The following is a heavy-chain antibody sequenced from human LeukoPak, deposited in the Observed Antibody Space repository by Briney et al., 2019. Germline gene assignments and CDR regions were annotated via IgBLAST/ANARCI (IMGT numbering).Heavy chain of an antibody. CDR2: ISGSGGST. Sequence: PGGSLRLSCAASGFTFSSHAMSWVRQAPGKGLEWVSAISGSGGSTYYADSVKGRFTISRDNSKNTLYLQMNSLRAEDTAVYYCAKDGGPYTRNSDYWGQGTLVTVSS. V-gene: IGHV3-23*01. D-gene: IGHD3-16*01. CDR3: AKDGGPYTRNSDY. CDR1: GFTFSSHA. J-gene: IGHJ4*02.